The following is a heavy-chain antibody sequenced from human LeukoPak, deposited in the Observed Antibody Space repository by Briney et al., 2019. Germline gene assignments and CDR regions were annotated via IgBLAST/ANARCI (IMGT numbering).Heavy chain of an antibody. J-gene: IGHJ6*02. CDR3: ARGGGLDV. D-gene: IGHD3-16*01. Sequence: ETLSLTRAVYGGSFSGYYWSWIRQPPGKGLEWVASINHNGNVNYYVDSVKGRFTISRDNAKNSLYLQMSNLRAEDTAVYFCARGGGLDVWGQGATVTVSS. V-gene: IGHV3-7*03. CDR1: GGSFSGYY. CDR2: INHNGNVN.